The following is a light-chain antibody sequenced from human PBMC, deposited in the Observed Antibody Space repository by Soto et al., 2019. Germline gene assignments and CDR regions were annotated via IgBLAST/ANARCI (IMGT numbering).Light chain of an antibody. Sequence: QSALTQPASVSGSPGQSIPISCTGTSSDVGAYDYVSWYQQHPDKVPKLMIYEVSNRPSGVSNRFSGSKSVNTATLTISGLQADDEADYYCSSYKSSSTRVFGTGTKVTV. CDR1: SSDVGAYDY. CDR3: SSYKSSSTRV. V-gene: IGLV2-14*03. CDR2: EVS. J-gene: IGLJ1*01.